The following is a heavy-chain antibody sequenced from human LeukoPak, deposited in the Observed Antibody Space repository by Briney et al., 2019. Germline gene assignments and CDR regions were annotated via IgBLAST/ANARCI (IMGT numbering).Heavy chain of an antibody. CDR3: ARALRSFAFDI. CDR2: INPNSGVT. V-gene: IGHV1-2*02. D-gene: IGHD3-10*01. CDR1: GYTFTDYY. Sequence: ASVKVSCKTSGYTFTDYYMHWVRQAPGQGLEWMGWINPNSGVTNYAQSFQGRVTLTRDTSISTAYMELSRLGSHDTAVYYCARALRSFAFDIWGQGTMVTVSS. J-gene: IGHJ3*02.